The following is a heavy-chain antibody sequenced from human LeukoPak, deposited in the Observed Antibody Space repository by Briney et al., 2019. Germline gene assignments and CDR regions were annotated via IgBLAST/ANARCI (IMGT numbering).Heavy chain of an antibody. CDR1: GFTFSNAW. CDR3: ATDWH. J-gene: IGHJ4*02. V-gene: IGHV3-15*01. CDR2: VKSKSDGGTT. Sequence: GGSLRLSCAASGFTFSNAWMSWVRQAPGKGLEWVGRVKSKSDGGTTDYAAPVKGRFTISRDGSENMVYLQMNSLNAEDTAVYYCATDWHWGQGTLVTVSS.